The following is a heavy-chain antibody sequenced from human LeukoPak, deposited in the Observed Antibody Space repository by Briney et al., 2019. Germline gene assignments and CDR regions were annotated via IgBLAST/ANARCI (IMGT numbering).Heavy chain of an antibody. CDR2: IIPIFGTA. CDR3: VGGYSSSFDY. CDR1: GYTFTSYD. J-gene: IGHJ4*02. D-gene: IGHD6-13*01. Sequence: SVKASCKASGYTFTSYDINWVRQATGQGLEWMGGIIPIFGTANYAQKFQGRVTITADESTSTAYMELSSLRSEDTAVYYCVGGYSSSFDYWGQGTLVTVSS. V-gene: IGHV1-69*13.